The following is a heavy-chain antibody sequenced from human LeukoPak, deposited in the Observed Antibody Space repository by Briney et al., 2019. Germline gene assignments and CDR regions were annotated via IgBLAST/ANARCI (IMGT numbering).Heavy chain of an antibody. V-gene: IGHV1-2*02. CDR2: INPNSGGT. CDR1: GYTFTGYY. J-gene: IGHJ4*02. CDR3: ARGPFPFEKSRPFDY. D-gene: IGHD3-9*01. Sequence: ASVKVSCKASGYTFTGYYMHWVRQAPGQGVEWMGWINPNSGGTNYAQKFQGRVTMTRDTSISTAYMELSRLRSDDTAVYYCARGPFPFEKSRPFDYWGQGTLVTVSS.